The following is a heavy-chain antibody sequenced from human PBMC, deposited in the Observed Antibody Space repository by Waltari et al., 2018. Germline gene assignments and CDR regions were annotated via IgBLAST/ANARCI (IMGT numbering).Heavy chain of an antibody. CDR2: ITHSGSS. D-gene: IGHD4-17*01. Sequence: QLQLQESGPGLVKPSETLSLTCTVSGASVSSRIHYWGWIRQSPGKGLDWIGSITHSGSSYYNPSLRSRVTLLVDTSKNQFSLRVNSVTAADMALYYCARHMTTVTTSSFDYWGQGALVTVSS. V-gene: IGHV4-39*07. J-gene: IGHJ4*02. CDR1: GASVSSRIHY. CDR3: ARHMTTVTTSSFDY.